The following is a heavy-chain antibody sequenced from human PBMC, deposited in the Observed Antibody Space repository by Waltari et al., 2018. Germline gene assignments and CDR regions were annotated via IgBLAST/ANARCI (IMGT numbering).Heavy chain of an antibody. D-gene: IGHD1-26*01. CDR2: ISGSGGTT. V-gene: IGHV3-23*04. J-gene: IGHJ4*02. Sequence: EVRLVESGGGLVQPGGSLTLSCAASGFPFSTYGMSWVRQAPGKGLECVSTISGSGGTTFYADSVKGRFTMSKDNSKNTLFLQMNSLRFDDTAEYYCAKSTGSYYEVFDYWGRGTLVTVSS. CDR3: AKSTGSYYEVFDY. CDR1: GFPFSTYG.